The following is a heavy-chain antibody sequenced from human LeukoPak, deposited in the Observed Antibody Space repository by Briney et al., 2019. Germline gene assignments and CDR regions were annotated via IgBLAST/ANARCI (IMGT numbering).Heavy chain of an antibody. CDR3: ARRQGCSNTARPPDS. CDR1: GYSFATYW. V-gene: IGHV5-51*01. D-gene: IGHD2-2*01. CDR2: IYPGDSDS. Sequence: GESLKISCRGSGYSFATYWIGWVRQMPGKGLEWMGIIYPGDSDSRYSPSFQGLVTMSVDKSISTAYLQWSSLKASDTAMYYCARRQGCSNTARPPDSWGQGTLVTVSS. J-gene: IGHJ4*02.